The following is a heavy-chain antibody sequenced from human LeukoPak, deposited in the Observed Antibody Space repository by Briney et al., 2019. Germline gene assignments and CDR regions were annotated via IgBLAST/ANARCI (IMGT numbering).Heavy chain of an antibody. CDR3: ARRQGCSNTARPPDS. CDR1: GYSFATYW. V-gene: IGHV5-51*01. D-gene: IGHD2-2*01. CDR2: IYPGDSDS. Sequence: GESLKISCRGSGYSFATYWIGWVRQMPGKGLEWMGIIYPGDSDSRYSPSFQGLVTMSVDKSISTAYLQWSSLKASDTAMYYCARRQGCSNTARPPDSWGQGTLVTVSS. J-gene: IGHJ4*02.